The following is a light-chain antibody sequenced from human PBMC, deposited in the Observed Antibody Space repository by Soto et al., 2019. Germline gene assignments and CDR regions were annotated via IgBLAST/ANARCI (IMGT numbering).Light chain of an antibody. CDR1: SSNIGAGYD. CDR3: QSYDNSLSAWV. V-gene: IGLV1-40*01. J-gene: IGLJ3*02. Sequence: QLVLTQPPSVSGAPGQRVTISCTGSSSNIGAGYDVHWYQQFPGTAPKLLIYGNTNRPSGVPDRFSASKSGTSASLAITGLQAEDEADYYCQSYDNSLSAWVFGGGTKVTVL. CDR2: GNT.